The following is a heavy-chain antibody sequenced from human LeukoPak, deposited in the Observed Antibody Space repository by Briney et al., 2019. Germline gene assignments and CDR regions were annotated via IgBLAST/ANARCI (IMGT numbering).Heavy chain of an antibody. J-gene: IGHJ4*02. Sequence: SETLSLTCTVSGGSLSSGGYYWSWIRPPPGKGLEWIGYIYHSGSTYYNPSLKSRVTISVDRSKNQFSLKLSSVTAADTAVYYCASSMGGSGTMGSWGQGTLVTVSS. CDR2: IYHSGST. CDR3: ASSMGGSGTMGS. D-gene: IGHD3-10*01. V-gene: IGHV4-30-2*01. CDR1: GGSLSSGGYY.